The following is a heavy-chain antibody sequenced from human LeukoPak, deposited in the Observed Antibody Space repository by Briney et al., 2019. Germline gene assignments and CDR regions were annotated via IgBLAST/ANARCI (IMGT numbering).Heavy chain of an antibody. CDR2: INPNSGGT. V-gene: IGHV1-2*02. J-gene: IGHJ4*02. CDR3: ARGEAAAGSSNN. D-gene: IGHD6-13*01. Sequence: ASVKVSCKASGYTFTGYYMHWVRQAPGQGLEWMGWINPNSGGTNYAQKFQGRVTLTRDTSISTAYMELSRLRSDDTAVYYCARGEAAAGSSNNWGQGTLVTVSS. CDR1: GYTFTGYY.